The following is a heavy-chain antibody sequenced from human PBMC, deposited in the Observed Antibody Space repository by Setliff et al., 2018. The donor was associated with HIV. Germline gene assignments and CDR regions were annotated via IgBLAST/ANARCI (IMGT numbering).Heavy chain of an antibody. Sequence: GASVKVSCKASGYTFTDYYIHWVRQAPGQGLEWMGWINPNGSDTNYAQKFQGRVTMTRDTSISTAYMDLSRLRSDDTAVYYCASHPAWESGIWGQGTMVTVSS. J-gene: IGHJ3*02. V-gene: IGHV1-2*02. D-gene: IGHD1-26*01. CDR2: INPNGSDT. CDR3: ASHPAWESGI. CDR1: GYTFTDYY.